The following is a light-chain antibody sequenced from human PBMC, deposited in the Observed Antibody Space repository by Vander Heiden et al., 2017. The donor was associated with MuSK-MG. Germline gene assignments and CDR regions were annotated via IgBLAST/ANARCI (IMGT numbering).Light chain of an antibody. V-gene: IGKV1-39*01. Sequence: DIQMNQSPSSLSASVGDRVIITCRSSQSVGNAVNWYQQKPGKVPNLLIHAASSLHSGVPSRFSGSGSGTDFTLTISRLQPEDLATYFFQQSYSTPTFGQGTRLEI. CDR2: AAS. J-gene: IGKJ5*01. CDR3: QQSYSTPT. CDR1: QSVGNA.